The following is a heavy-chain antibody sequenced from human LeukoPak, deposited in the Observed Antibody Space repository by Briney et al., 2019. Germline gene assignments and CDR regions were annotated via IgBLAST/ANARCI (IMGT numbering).Heavy chain of an antibody. V-gene: IGHV3-30*04. CDR2: ISNDGINK. Sequence: GGSLRLSCTASRFTFSTYAMHWVRQAPGKGLECVAVISNDGINKYYPDSVKGRFTFSRDTSKNTLYLQLNSLRAEDTAVYHCARGTYYYGTRGYYSGGLDYWGQGTLVTVSS. D-gene: IGHD3-22*01. CDR1: RFTFSTYA. J-gene: IGHJ4*02. CDR3: ARGTYYYGTRGYYSGGLDY.